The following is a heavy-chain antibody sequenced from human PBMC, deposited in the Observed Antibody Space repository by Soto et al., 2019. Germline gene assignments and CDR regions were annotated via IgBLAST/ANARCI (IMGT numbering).Heavy chain of an antibody. CDR3: ARVGFDCWGDYNTSYFDY. V-gene: IGHV4-38-2*01. CDR1: GYSISSGYY. Sequence: SETLSLTCAVSGYSISSGYYWGWIRQPPGEGLEWIGSIYHSGSTYYNPSLKSRVTISVDTSKNQFSLKLSSVTAADTAVYYCARVGFDCWGDYNTSYFDYWGQGTLVTVSS. D-gene: IGHD3-3*01. J-gene: IGHJ4*02. CDR2: IYHSGST.